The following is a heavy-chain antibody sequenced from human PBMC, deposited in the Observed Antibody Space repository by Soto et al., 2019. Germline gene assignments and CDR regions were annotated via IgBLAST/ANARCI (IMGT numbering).Heavy chain of an antibody. CDR1: GFTFSSYS. V-gene: IGHV3-21*01. J-gene: IGHJ6*02. D-gene: IGHD3-3*01. CDR3: ARDLAGITIFGGGYYYGMDV. CDR2: ISSSSSYI. Sequence: GGSLRLSCAASGFTFSSYSMNWVRQAPGKGLEWVSSISSSSSYIYYADSVKGRFTISRDNAKNSLYLQMNSLRAEDTAVYYCARDLAGITIFGGGYYYGMDVWGQGTTVTVSS.